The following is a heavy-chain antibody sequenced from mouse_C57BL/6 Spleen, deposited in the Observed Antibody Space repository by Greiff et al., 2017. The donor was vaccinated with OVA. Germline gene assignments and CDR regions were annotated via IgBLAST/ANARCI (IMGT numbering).Heavy chain of an antibody. J-gene: IGHJ2*01. CDR3: ARRSLDY. CDR2: IDPSDSYT. V-gene: IGHV1-50*01. Sequence: VQLQQSGAELVKPGASVKLSCKASGYTFTSYWMQWVKQRPGQGLEWIGEIDPSDSYTNYNQKFKGKATLTVDTSSSTAYMQLSSLTSEDSAVYYCARRSLDYWGQGTTLTVSS. CDR1: GYTFTSYW.